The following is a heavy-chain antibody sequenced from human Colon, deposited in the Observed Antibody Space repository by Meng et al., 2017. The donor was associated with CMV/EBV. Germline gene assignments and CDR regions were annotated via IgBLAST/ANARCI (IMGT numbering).Heavy chain of an antibody. CDR1: GDSVPSNSAA. CDR2: TYYRSKWYN. J-gene: IGHJ3*02. Sequence: SQTLSLTRAISGDSVPSNSAAWNWLRQSPSRGLEWLGRTYYRSKWYNDYAVSVKSRITINPDTSKNQFSLQLNSVTPEDTAVYYCARSGSCSGGSCQRGAFDIWGQGTMVTVSS. CDR3: ARSGSCSGGSCQRGAFDI. V-gene: IGHV6-1*01. D-gene: IGHD2-15*01.